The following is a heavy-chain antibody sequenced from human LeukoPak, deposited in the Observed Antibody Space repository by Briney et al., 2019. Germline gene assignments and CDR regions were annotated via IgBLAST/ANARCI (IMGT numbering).Heavy chain of an antibody. V-gene: IGHV3-7*01. CDR2: IKQDGSEK. CDR1: GFTFSSYW. D-gene: IGHD4-17*01. CDR3: ARDGGDYGDYGSFY. J-gene: IGHJ4*02. Sequence: RGSLRLSCAASGFTFSSYWMSWVRQAPGKGLEWVANIKQDGSEKYYVDSVKGRFTISRDNAKNSLYLQMNSLRAEDTAVYYCARDGGDYGDYGSFYWGQGTLVTVSS.